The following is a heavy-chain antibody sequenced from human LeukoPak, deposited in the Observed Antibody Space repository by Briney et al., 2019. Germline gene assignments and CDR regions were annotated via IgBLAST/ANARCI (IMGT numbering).Heavy chain of an antibody. J-gene: IGHJ2*01. CDR1: VGSFSDYY. V-gene: IGHV4-34*01. D-gene: IGHD5-12*01. CDR3: ARGDPRRGYYWYFDL. Sequence: MSSETLSLTCAVFVGSFSDYYWTWIREPPGKGLEWIGEVNHRGSTNYSPALKSRVAISVDTCKNQFSLRLRYVEAADTAVYFCARGDPRRGYYWYFDLWGRGNLVTVSS. CDR2: VNHRGST.